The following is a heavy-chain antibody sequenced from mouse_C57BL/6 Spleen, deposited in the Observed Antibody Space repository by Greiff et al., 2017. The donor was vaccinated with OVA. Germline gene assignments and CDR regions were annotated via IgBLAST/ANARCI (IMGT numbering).Heavy chain of an antibody. CDR3: ARDSSGYVGAMDY. Sequence: VQLQQSGAELARPGASVKMSCKASGYTFTSYTLHWVKQRPGQGLEWIGYLNPSSGYNKYNQKLKDQATLTADKSSSTAYMQLSSLTSEDSAVYYCARDSSGYVGAMDYWGQGTSVTVSS. CDR1: GYTFTSYT. J-gene: IGHJ4*01. CDR2: LNPSSGYN. D-gene: IGHD3-2*02. V-gene: IGHV1-4*01.